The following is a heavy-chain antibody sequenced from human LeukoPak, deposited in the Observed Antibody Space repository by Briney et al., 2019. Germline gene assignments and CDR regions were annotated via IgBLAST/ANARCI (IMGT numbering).Heavy chain of an antibody. D-gene: IGHD5-18*01. CDR1: GYSFTSYW. CDR3: ARRGEAMDPFDY. V-gene: IGHV5-51*01. CDR2: IYPGDSDT. Sequence: GESLKISCKDSGYSFTSYWIGWVRQMPGKGLEWMGIIYPGDSDTRYSPSFQGQVTISADKSINTAFLQWSSLKASDTAIYYCARRGEAMDPFDYWGQGTLVTVSS. J-gene: IGHJ4*02.